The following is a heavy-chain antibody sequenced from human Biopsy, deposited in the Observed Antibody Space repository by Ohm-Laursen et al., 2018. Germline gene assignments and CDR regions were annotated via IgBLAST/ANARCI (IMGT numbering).Heavy chain of an antibody. D-gene: IGHD4-23*01. J-gene: IGHJ6*02. Sequence: SLRLSCTATGFSYSDYQMRWIRQAAGRGLEWVAYISGGGTIYYGDSMKGRVTISRDNAKNSLYLQMHSLRAEDTAVYYCARDTRWSPYSMDVWGQGTTVTVSS. CDR1: GFSYSDYQ. CDR2: ISGGGTI. CDR3: ARDTRWSPYSMDV. V-gene: IGHV3-11*01.